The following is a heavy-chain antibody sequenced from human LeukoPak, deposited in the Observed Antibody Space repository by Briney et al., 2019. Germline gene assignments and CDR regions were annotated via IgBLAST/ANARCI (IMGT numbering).Heavy chain of an antibody. CDR2: ISHDGSNT. D-gene: IGHD4-11*01. Sequence: GGSLRLSCAASGFTFSNHAMHWVRQAPGKGLKWVAVISHDGSNTYYGDSVKGRFTISRDNSKNTLDLQMNSLRAGDTAVYYCAGETVTNHDAFDIWGQGAMVTVSS. J-gene: IGHJ3*02. CDR1: GFTFSNHA. V-gene: IGHV3-30-3*01. CDR3: AGETVTNHDAFDI.